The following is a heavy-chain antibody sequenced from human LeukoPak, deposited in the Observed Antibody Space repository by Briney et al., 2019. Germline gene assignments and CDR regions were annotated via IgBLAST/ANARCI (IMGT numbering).Heavy chain of an antibody. J-gene: IGHJ5*02. CDR2: IFYSGNT. CDR3: ARHDNSDHGDPNLFDP. Sequence: SETLSLTCTVSGGSIISSNSYWAWIRQSPGKGLDCIGSIFYSGNTHYDPSLKSRVSISVDTSKNQFSLRLSSVTAADTAVYYCARHDNSDHGDPNLFDPRGQGILVTVSS. V-gene: IGHV4-39*01. D-gene: IGHD4-17*01. CDR1: GGSIISSNSY.